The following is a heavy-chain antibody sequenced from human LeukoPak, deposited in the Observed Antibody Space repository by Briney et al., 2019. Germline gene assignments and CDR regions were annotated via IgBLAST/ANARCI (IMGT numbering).Heavy chain of an antibody. V-gene: IGHV3-66*01. CDR3: AIRKSGNAIDY. CDR2: IYSGGST. D-gene: IGHD5-12*01. J-gene: IGHJ4*02. Sequence: PGGSLRLSCAASGFTFSTYGMSWVRQAPGKGLEWVSVIYSGGSTYYADSVKGRFSISRDKSKNTLYLQMNSLRAEDTAVYYCAIRKSGNAIDYWGQGTLVTVSS. CDR1: GFTFSTYG.